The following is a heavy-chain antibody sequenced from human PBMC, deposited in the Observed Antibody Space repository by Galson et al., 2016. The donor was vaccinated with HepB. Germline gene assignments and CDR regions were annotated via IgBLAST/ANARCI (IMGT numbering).Heavy chain of an antibody. D-gene: IGHD2-8*01. Sequence: SLRLSCAASGFSFSTYNMNWVRQAPGKGLEWVSYISRSSGTIHYADSVKGRFTISRDNAKNSLYLQMDSLRAEDTAVYYCARTVYGGVLFHHLDVWGQGTVVTVSS. CDR2: ISRSSGTI. V-gene: IGHV3-48*01. CDR3: ARTVYGGVLFHHLDV. J-gene: IGHJ4*02. CDR1: GFSFSTYN.